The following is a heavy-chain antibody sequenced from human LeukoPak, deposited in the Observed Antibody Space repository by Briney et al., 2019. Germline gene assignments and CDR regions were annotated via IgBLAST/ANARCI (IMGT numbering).Heavy chain of an antibody. Sequence: PGGSLRLSCAASGFTFSSYAMSWVRQAPGKRLEWVSAISGRGGSTYYADSVKGRFTISRDNSKNTLYLQMNSLRAEDTAVYYCAKTGYDYIWGSYRPTFFDYWGQGTLVTVSS. CDR3: AKTGYDYIWGSYRPTFFDY. CDR2: ISGRGGST. V-gene: IGHV3-23*01. CDR1: GFTFSSYA. J-gene: IGHJ4*02. D-gene: IGHD3-16*02.